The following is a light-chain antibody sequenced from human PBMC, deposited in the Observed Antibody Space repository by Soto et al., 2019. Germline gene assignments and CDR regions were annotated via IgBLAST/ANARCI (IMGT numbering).Light chain of an antibody. J-gene: IGLJ1*01. CDR3: SSYTSSSTPYV. CDR1: SSDVGGYNY. V-gene: IGLV2-14*01. CDR2: DVT. Sequence: QSVLTQPASASGSPGQSITISCTGTSSDVGGYNYVSWHQQHPVKAPKLMIYDVTNRPSGVSDRFSGSKSGNTASLTISGLQAEDEADYYCSSYTSSSTPYVFGTGTKVTVL.